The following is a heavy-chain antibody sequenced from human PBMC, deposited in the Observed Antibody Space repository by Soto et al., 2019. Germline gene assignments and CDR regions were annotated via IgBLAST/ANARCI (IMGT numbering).Heavy chain of an antibody. D-gene: IGHD5-12*01. J-gene: IGHJ3*01. V-gene: IGHV3-23*01. CDR3: VREGRGSFDF. CDR2: IGGRGNSA. Sequence: GGSLRLSCAASGFTFDDYTMHWVRQAPGKGLEWVSVIGGRGNSAYYADSVQGRFTTSRDNSKNTLSLQMSSLTADDTAIYYCVREGRGSFDFWGRGTMVTVSS. CDR1: GFTFDDYT.